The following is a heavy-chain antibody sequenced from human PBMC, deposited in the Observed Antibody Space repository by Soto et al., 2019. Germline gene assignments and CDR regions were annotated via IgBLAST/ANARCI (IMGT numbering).Heavy chain of an antibody. J-gene: IGHJ4*02. CDR2: IKQDGSEK. V-gene: IGHV3-7*01. CDR1: GFTFSNYW. CDR3: ARDGY. Sequence: EMQLVESGGGLVQPGGSLRLSCAASGFTFSNYWMTWDRQAPGKGPEWVANIKQDGSEKYYVDSVKGRFTVSRDNAKNSLYLQMNSLRAEDTAVYYCARDGYWGQGTLVTVSS.